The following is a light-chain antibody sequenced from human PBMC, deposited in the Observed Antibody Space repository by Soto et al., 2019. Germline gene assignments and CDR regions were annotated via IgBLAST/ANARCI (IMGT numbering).Light chain of an antibody. J-gene: IGKJ3*01. CDR1: QSVTSSY. CDR2: GAS. Sequence: EIVLTQFPGTLSLSPGKRATLSCRASQSVTSSYLAWYQQKPGQAPRLLIYGASNRATGIPDRFSGSGSGTDFTLTISRLEPEDFAVYYCQQYGSSPGAFGPGTKVDIK. V-gene: IGKV3-20*01. CDR3: QQYGSSPGA.